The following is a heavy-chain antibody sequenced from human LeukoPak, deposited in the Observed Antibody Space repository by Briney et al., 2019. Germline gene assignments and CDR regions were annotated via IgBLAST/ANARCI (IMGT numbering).Heavy chain of an antibody. V-gene: IGHV3-30*02. CDR2: IWYDGSKT. J-gene: IGHJ4*01. CDR1: GFTFISYG. Sequence: GGSLRLSCAASGFTFISYGMHWGRQAPGKGLEWVAFIWYDGSKTYYADSVRGRFIISRDSFKNTLSLQMNSLRAEDTAVYYCAKDIFPSVTTCYFDYLRHASMVTVSS. CDR3: AKDIFPSVTTCYFDY. D-gene: IGHD4-17*01.